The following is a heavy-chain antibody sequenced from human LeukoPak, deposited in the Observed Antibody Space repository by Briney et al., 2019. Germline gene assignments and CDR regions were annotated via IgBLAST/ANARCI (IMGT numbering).Heavy chain of an antibody. CDR1: GFTVSSNY. D-gene: IGHD3-3*01. CDR3: AKDRDMVWSGYYTGRIRGYPYPLDY. J-gene: IGHJ4*02. Sequence: PGGSLRLSCAASGFTVSSNYMTWVRQAPGKGLEWVSAIYSGGSTYYADSVKGRFTISRDNSKNTLYLQMNSLRAEDTAVYYCAKDRDMVWSGYYTGRIRGYPYPLDYWGQGTLVTVSS. CDR2: IYSGGST. V-gene: IGHV3-66*01.